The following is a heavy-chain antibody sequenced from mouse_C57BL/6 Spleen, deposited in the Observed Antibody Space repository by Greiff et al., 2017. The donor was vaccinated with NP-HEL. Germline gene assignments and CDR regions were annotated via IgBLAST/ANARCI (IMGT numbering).Heavy chain of an antibody. CDR3: ARSVYDYDPYYFDY. Sequence: QVQLKESGAELVRPGTSVKVSCKASGYAFTNYLIEWVKQRPGQGLEWIGVINPGSGGTNYNEKFKGKATLTADKSSSTAYMQLSSLTSEDSAVYFCARSVYDYDPYYFDYWGQGTTLTVSS. J-gene: IGHJ2*01. CDR2: INPGSGGT. D-gene: IGHD2-4*01. V-gene: IGHV1-54*01. CDR1: GYAFTNYL.